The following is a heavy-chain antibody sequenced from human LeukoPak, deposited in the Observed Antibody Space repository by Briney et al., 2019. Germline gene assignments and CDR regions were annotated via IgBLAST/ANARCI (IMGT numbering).Heavy chain of an antibody. V-gene: IGHV3-43*02. CDR2: ISGDGGST. Sequence: PGGSLRLSCAASGFTFDDYAMHWVRQAPGKGLKWVSLISGDGGSTYYADSVKGRFTISRDNSKNSLYLQMNSLRTEDTALYYCARDRVSYYYDSSGYYPDYWGQGTLVTVSS. CDR1: GFTFDDYA. CDR3: ARDRVSYYYDSSGYYPDY. D-gene: IGHD3-22*01. J-gene: IGHJ4*02.